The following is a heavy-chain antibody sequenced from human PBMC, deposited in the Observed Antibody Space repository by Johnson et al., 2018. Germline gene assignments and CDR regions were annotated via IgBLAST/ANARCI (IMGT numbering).Heavy chain of an antibody. V-gene: IGHV3-48*01. D-gene: IGHD6-13*01. CDR3: AGDCWYGFDR. J-gene: IGHJ3*01. CDR2: IAGNSDTA. Sequence: EVQLVESGGGLVQPGGSLRLSCAASGFTFSSRSMNWVRQAPGKGLEWISFIAGNSDTAYHADSVKGRFTISRDNGKNSRFLHMNSLRAHDTAVCYCAGDCWYGFDRWGQGTMVSVSS. CDR1: GFTFSSRS.